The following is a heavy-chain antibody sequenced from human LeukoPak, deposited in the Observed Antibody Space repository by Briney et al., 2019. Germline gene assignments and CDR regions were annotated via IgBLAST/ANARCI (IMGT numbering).Heavy chain of an antibody. D-gene: IGHD1-26*01. V-gene: IGHV1-2*06. Sequence: SVKVSCLASGYTFTGYYMHWVRQAPGRGLEWMGRIKPNSGGTKYAQKFHGRVTITRDTSISTAYMELSRRRSDETAVYYCARDLVGVTGYFDYWGQGALVTVSS. CDR1: GYTFTGYY. J-gene: IGHJ4*02. CDR3: ARDLVGVTGYFDY. CDR2: IKPNSGGT.